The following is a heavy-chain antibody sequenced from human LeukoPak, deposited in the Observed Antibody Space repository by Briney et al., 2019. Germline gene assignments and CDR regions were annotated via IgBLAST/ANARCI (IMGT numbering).Heavy chain of an antibody. CDR1: GFTFDDYA. CDR3: AKDITIFGVYYYGLDF. D-gene: IGHD3-3*01. V-gene: IGHV3-9*01. J-gene: IGHJ6*02. Sequence: PGGSLRLSCAASGFTFDDYAMHWVRQAPGKGLEWVSGISWNSGSIGYADSVKGRFTISRDNGKNSLYLQMNSLRAEDTAVYYCAKDITIFGVYYYGLDFWGQGTTVTVSS. CDR2: ISWNSGSI.